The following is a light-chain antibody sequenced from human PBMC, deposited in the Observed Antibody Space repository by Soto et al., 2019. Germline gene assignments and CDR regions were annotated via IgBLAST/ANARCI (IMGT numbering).Light chain of an antibody. V-gene: IGKV1-17*01. J-gene: IGKJ1*01. CDR3: QQYNTFWT. CDR1: QGIRND. Sequence: DIQMTQSPSSLSASVEDRVTITCRASQGIRNDLGWYQQKPGKAPKRLIYAASSLQSGVPSRFSGSGSGTDFTLTISSLQADDFATYYCQQYNTFWTFGQGTKVDIK. CDR2: AAS.